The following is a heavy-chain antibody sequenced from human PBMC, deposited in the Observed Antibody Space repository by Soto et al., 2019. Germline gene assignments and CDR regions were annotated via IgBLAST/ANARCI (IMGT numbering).Heavy chain of an antibody. Sequence: QVQLVQSGAQVKKPGASVKVACKASGYTFDNYALHLVRQATGRRLEWMGWIHAGNGYTKYSQSFQGRVTITRDTSASRVHMDLSSLRSEDTAVYYCARVQYSVYDFKLAFDIWGQGTMVTVSS. CDR2: IHAGNGYT. J-gene: IGHJ3*02. V-gene: IGHV1-3*01. CDR3: ARVQYSVYDFKLAFDI. CDR1: GYTFDNYA. D-gene: IGHD5-12*01.